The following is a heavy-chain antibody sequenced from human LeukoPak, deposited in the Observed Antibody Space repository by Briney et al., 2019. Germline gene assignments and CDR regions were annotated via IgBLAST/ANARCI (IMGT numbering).Heavy chain of an antibody. CDR3: ASRARGHFDY. J-gene: IGHJ4*02. D-gene: IGHD6-25*01. Sequence: SETLSLTCTVSGGSISSSSYYWGWIRQPPGKGLEWIGSIYYCGSTYYNPSLKSRVTISVDTSKNQFSLKLSSVTAADTAVYYCASRARGHFDYWGQGTLVTVSS. CDR1: GGSISSSSYY. CDR2: IYYCGST. V-gene: IGHV4-39*01.